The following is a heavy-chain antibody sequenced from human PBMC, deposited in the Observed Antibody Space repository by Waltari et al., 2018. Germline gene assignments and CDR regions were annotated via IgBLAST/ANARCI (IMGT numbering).Heavy chain of an antibody. J-gene: IGHJ4*02. D-gene: IGHD1-7*01. CDR1: GGSFSGYY. Sequence: QVLLQQWGAGLLKPSETLSLTCAVYGGSFSGYYWTWIRQPPGKGLEWIGEINQSGSTHETPSLKFRVTRLVDTSKIQFSLKQSSVTAAETAVYYWARGRNYTGHLPDYWGQGNMVTVSS. CDR2: INQSGST. CDR3: ARGRNYTGHLPDY. V-gene: IGHV4-34*01.